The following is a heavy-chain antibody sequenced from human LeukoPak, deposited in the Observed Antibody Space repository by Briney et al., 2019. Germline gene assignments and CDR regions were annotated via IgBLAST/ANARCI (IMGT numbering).Heavy chain of an antibody. CDR1: GGSISSYS. Sequence: KPSETLSLTCIVSGGSISSYSWTWIRQPAGEGLEWIGRIYTSGTTNYNPSLKSRVTMSVDTSKNQFSLKLSSVTAADTAVYYCARRLVTADLDYWGQGTLVTVSS. CDR3: ARRLVTADLDY. J-gene: IGHJ4*02. D-gene: IGHD1-14*01. V-gene: IGHV4-4*07. CDR2: IYTSGTT.